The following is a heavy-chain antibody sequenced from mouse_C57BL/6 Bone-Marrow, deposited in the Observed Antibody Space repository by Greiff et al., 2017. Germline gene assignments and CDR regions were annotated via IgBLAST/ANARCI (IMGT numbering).Heavy chain of an antibody. V-gene: IGHV1-85*01. D-gene: IGHD3-2*02. J-gene: IGHJ2*01. CDR2: IYPRDGST. CDR3: AQERRQLTLGY. CDR1: GYTFTSYD. Sequence: QVQLQQPGPELVKPGASVKLSCKASGYTFTSYDINWVKQRPGQGLEWIGWIYPRDGSTKYNEKFKGKATLTVDTSSSTAYMELHSLTSEDSAVYFCAQERRQLTLGYWGQGTTLTVSS.